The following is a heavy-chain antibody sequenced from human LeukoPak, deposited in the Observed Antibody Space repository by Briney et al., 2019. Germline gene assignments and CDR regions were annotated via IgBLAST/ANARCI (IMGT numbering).Heavy chain of an antibody. CDR1: GGSFSGYY. CDR2: INHSGST. V-gene: IGHV4-34*01. Sequence: PSETLSLTCAVYGGSFSGYYWSWIRRPPGKGLEWIGEINHSGSTNHNPSLKSRVTISVDTSKNQFSLKLSSVTAADTAVYYCARARVGYCNSSSCYAIPFDYWGQGTLVTVSS. J-gene: IGHJ4*02. D-gene: IGHD2-2*01. CDR3: ARARVGYCNSSSCYAIPFDY.